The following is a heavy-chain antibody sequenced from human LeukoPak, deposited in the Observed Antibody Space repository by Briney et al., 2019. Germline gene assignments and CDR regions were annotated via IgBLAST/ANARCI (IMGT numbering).Heavy chain of an antibody. CDR1: GGSFSGYY. CDR3: ARLRGSYDY. V-gene: IGHV4-34*01. J-gene: IGHJ4*02. Sequence: NPSETLSLTCAVYGGSFSGYYWSWIRQPPGKGLEWIGEINHSGSTNYNPSLKSRVTISVDTSKNQFSLKLSSVTAADTAVYYCARLRGSYDYWGQGTLVTVSS. D-gene: IGHD1-26*01. CDR2: INHSGST.